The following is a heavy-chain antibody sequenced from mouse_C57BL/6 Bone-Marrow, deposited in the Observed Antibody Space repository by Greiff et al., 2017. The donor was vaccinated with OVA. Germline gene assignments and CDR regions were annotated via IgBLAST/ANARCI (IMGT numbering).Heavy chain of an antibody. CDR1: GFSLPSYG. CDR3: ARHAYDGYYYAMDY. Sequence: VQRVESGPGLVAPSQSLSITCTVSGFSLPSYGVHWVRQPPGKGLEWLVVIWSDGSTTYNSALKSRLSISKDNSKSQVFLKMNILQTDDTAMYYCARHAYDGYYYAMDYWGQGTSVTVSS. V-gene: IGHV2-6-1*01. J-gene: IGHJ4*01. D-gene: IGHD2-3*01. CDR2: IWSDGST.